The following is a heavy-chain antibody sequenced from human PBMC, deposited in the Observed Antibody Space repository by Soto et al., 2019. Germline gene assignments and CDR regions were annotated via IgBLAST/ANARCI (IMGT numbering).Heavy chain of an antibody. J-gene: IGHJ6*02. CDR3: ARVSYSSSPRYYYHGMDV. V-gene: IGHV4-31*03. D-gene: IGHD6-6*01. CDR2: IYNSGST. Sequence: QVQLQESGPGLVKPSQTLSLTCTVPGGSISSGDYYWSWIRQHPGKGLEWIGHIYNSGSTYYNPSLKNRGTISVDTSKNQFSLKLNSVTAADTAVYYCARVSYSSSPRYYYHGMDVWGQGTTVTVSS. CDR1: GGSISSGDYY.